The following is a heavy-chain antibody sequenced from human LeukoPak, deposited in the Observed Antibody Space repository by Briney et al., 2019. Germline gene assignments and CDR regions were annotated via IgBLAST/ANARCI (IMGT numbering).Heavy chain of an antibody. D-gene: IGHD3-16*02. Sequence: GASVKVSCKASGYTFTSYGISWVRQAPGQGLEWMGWISAYNGNTNYAQKLQGRVTMTTDTSTSTAYMELRSLRSDDTAVYYCARVPQVDYVWGSYRYHNYYYHYMDVWGKGTTVTISS. CDR3: ARVPQVDYVWGSYRYHNYYYHYMDV. CDR2: ISAYNGNT. J-gene: IGHJ6*03. V-gene: IGHV1-18*01. CDR1: GYTFTSYG.